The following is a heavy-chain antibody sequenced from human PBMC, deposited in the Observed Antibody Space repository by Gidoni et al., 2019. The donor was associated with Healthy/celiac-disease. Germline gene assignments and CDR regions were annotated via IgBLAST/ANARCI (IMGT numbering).Heavy chain of an antibody. Sequence: QVQLVQSGAEVKKPGSSVQVPCKASGGTFSSYAIRWVRQAPGQGLEWMGGIIPIFGTANYAQKVQGRGKITADKSTSTAYMELSSLRSEETAVYYCARSIVGATTGNYYYYYGMDVWGQGTTVTVSS. V-gene: IGHV1-69*06. CDR1: GGTFSSYA. CDR2: IIPIFGTA. D-gene: IGHD1-26*01. CDR3: ARSIVGATTGNYYYYYGMDV. J-gene: IGHJ6*02.